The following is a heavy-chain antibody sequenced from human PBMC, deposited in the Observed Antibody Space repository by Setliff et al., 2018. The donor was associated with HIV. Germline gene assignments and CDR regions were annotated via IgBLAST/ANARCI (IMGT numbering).Heavy chain of an antibody. Sequence: SETLSLTCTVSGGSISSSSYYWGWIRHSPGKGLEWIGSVYYSGNTYNNPFLKSRVTISVDTSKNQFSLKLSSVTAADTAVYYCARLSSGYKNWYFDLWGRGTLVTVSS. CDR1: GGSISSSSYY. CDR3: ARLSSGYKNWYFDL. V-gene: IGHV4-39*01. CDR2: VYYSGNT. D-gene: IGHD3-22*01. J-gene: IGHJ2*01.